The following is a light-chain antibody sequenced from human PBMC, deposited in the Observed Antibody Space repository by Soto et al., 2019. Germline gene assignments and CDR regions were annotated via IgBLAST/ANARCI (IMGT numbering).Light chain of an antibody. V-gene: IGKV3-20*01. J-gene: IGKJ1*01. CDR3: QQYGSAPRT. CDR2: GAS. Sequence: EIGLTQSPGTLSLSPGERATLSRRASQSVSSNSLAWYQQRPGQAPRLLIYGASSRATGIPDRFSGSGSGTDFALTISRLEPEDFAVYYCQQYGSAPRTFGQGPKVEIK. CDR1: QSVSSNS.